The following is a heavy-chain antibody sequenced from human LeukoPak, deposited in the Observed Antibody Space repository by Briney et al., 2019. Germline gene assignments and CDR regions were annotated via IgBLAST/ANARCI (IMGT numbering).Heavy chain of an antibody. CDR2: INSNGGST. Sequence: GGSLRLSCSASGFTFGNYAMHWVRQGPGKGLEYVSAINSNGGSTYYADSMKGRFIISRDNSKNTLYLQMSSLRAEDTAVYYCVRNWGNPDYWGQGTLVTVSS. J-gene: IGHJ4*02. CDR1: GFTFGNYA. CDR3: VRNWGNPDY. V-gene: IGHV3-64D*06. D-gene: IGHD7-27*01.